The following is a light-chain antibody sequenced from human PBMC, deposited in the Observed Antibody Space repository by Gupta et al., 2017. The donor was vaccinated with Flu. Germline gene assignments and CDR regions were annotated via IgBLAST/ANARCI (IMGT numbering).Light chain of an antibody. J-gene: IGLJ1*01. CDR1: SSNIGSNA. Sequence: QSVLAQPPSASGTPRQTVTITCSGSSSNIGSNAVNWYQQVPGTSPKLLIYGSNQRPSGVPDRFAGSKSGTSASLAIRGLQSEDEADYYCAAWDDSLNGHYVFGTGTKVTVL. V-gene: IGLV1-44*01. CDR2: GSN. CDR3: AAWDDSLNGHYV.